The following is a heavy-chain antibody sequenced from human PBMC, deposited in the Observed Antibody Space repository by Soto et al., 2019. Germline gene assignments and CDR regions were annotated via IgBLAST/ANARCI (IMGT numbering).Heavy chain of an antibody. J-gene: IGHJ4*02. V-gene: IGHV3-23*01. CDR1: GLIFSSYA. CDR2: ISGSGGST. D-gene: IGHD3-22*01. Sequence: GSLRLSCAASGLIFSSYAMSWVRQAPGKGLEWVSAISGSGGSTYYADSVKGRFTISRDNSKNTAYLQMSSLRPEDTAVYYCVKGEYYYDGSAYYPFDYWGQGRMVTV. CDR3: VKGEYYYDGSAYYPFDY.